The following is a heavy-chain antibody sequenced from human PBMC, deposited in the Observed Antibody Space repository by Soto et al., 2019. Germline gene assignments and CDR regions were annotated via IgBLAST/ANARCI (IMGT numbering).Heavy chain of an antibody. Sequence: GESLKISCKGSGYSFTSYWISWVRQMPGKGLEWMGRIDPSDSYTNYSPSFQGHVTISADKSISTAYLQWSSLKASDTAMYYCALAPYYDILTGYYNQPNLFDPRGQGTLVT. CDR3: ALAPYYDILTGYYNQPNLFDP. CDR1: GYSFTSYW. J-gene: IGHJ5*01. D-gene: IGHD3-9*01. CDR2: IDPSDSYT. V-gene: IGHV5-10-1*01.